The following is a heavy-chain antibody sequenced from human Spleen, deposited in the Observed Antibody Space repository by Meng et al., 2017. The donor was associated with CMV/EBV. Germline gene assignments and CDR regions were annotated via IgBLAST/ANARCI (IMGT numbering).Heavy chain of an antibody. J-gene: IGHJ6*02. CDR1: EFTFSSHG. V-gene: IGHV3-30*14. Sequence: GESLKISCAASEFTFSSHGMHWVRQAPGKGLDWVALISYDGNKEYYADSVKGRFTISRDNSKNTLYLQMNSLRAEDTAVYYCARPNDDFWSGYLSIWGQGTTVTVSS. D-gene: IGHD3-3*01. CDR2: ISYDGNKE. CDR3: ARPNDDFWSGYLSI.